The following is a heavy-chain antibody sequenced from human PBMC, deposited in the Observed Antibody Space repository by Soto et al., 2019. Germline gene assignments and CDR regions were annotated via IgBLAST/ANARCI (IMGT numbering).Heavy chain of an antibody. CDR3: AKRATTVPTPGNYFDF. D-gene: IGHD2-15*01. CDR2: LTGIGTT. CDR1: GFSFTDYS. Sequence: EVQLLESGGDLVQPGGSLRLACVASGFSFTDYSMTWVRQAPGRGLEWVSTLTGIGTTFYADSVKGRFTIYRDNSKNTLSLQMHRLRTEDTALYYWAKRATTVPTPGNYFDFWGQGTLVTVSS. J-gene: IGHJ4*02. V-gene: IGHV3-23*01.